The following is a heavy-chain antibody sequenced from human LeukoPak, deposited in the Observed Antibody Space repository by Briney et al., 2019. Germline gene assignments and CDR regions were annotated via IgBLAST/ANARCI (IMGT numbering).Heavy chain of an antibody. V-gene: IGHV4-4*07. CDR1: GGSISSYY. Sequence: SETLSLTCTVSGGSISSYYWSWFRQPAGTGLEWIGRIYTSGGTNYNPSLKSRVTMSVDTSKNQFSLKLSSVTAADTAVYYCARAIDHCSSTSCRYYYYYMDVWGKGTTVTVSS. D-gene: IGHD2-2*01. CDR2: IYTSGGT. J-gene: IGHJ6*03. CDR3: ARAIDHCSSTSCRYYYYYMDV.